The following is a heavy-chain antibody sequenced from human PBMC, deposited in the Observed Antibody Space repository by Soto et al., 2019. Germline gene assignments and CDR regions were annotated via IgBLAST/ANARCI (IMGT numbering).Heavy chain of an antibody. CDR1: GFSLSADGVG. D-gene: IGHD2-2*01. Sequence: QITLKESGPTLVNPTQTLTLTCTFSGFSLSADGVGVGWIRQPPGKALEWLALIYWDDDQRYSPSLKTRLTITKDTSKNQVVLTMTNMDTVDTATYYCAHAYGGTSWPNDVFDVWGQGTVVTVSS. CDR3: AHAYGGTSWPNDVFDV. J-gene: IGHJ3*01. V-gene: IGHV2-5*02. CDR2: IYWDDDQ.